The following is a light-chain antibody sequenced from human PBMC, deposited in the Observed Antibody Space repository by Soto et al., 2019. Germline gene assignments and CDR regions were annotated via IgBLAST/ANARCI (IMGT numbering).Light chain of an antibody. CDR2: EVS. CDR1: SSDVGRYNY. Sequence: QSVLTQPASVSGSPGQSITISCTGTSSDVGRYNYVSWYQQHPGKAPKLMIYEVSNRPSGVSNRFSGSKSGNTASLTISGLQAEDEADYYCSSYTSSSTRVLGGGTKLTVL. CDR3: SSYTSSSTRV. J-gene: IGLJ3*02. V-gene: IGLV2-14*01.